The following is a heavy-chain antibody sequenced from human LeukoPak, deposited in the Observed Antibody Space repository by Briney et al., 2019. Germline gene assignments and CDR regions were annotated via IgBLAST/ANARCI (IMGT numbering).Heavy chain of an antibody. J-gene: IGHJ4*02. Sequence: GGSLRLSCAASGFTFSSYDMHWVRQAPGKGLEWVAVISFDGSNKYYADSVKGRFTISRDNSKNTLYLQMNSLRAEDTAVCCCAKPTLYGSSWYFFDYWGQGTLVTVSS. CDR3: AKPTLYGSSWYFFDY. V-gene: IGHV3-30*18. CDR2: ISFDGSNK. D-gene: IGHD6-13*01. CDR1: GFTFSSYD.